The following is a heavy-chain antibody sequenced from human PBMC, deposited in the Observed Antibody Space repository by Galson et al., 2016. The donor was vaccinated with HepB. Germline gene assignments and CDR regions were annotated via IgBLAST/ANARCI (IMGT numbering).Heavy chain of an antibody. V-gene: IGHV5-51*03. D-gene: IGHD3-9*01. J-gene: IGHJ3*01. CDR3: ARLSDLDSGVLTGYQDVFDV. CDR2: YFPANSDN. CDR1: GYTFTNHW. Sequence: QSGAEVKKPGESLKISCQASGYTFTNHWIGWVRQRPGKGLEWIGIYFPANSDNRYGPSFQGQVTISVDKSISTAYLQWTSLKASDTAMYFCARLSDLDSGVLTGYQDVFDVWGQGTMVTVSS.